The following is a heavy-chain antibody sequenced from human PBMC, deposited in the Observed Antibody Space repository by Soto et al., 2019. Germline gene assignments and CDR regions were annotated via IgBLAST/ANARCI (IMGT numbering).Heavy chain of an antibody. D-gene: IGHD3-10*01. Sequence: GGSLRLSCAASGFTFSSYGMHWVRQAPGKGLEWVAVISYDGSNKYYADSVKGRFTISRDNSKNTLYLQMNSLRAEDTAVYYCAKDAPLLWFGEPLLLLDYWGQGTLVTVSS. CDR1: GFTFSSYG. V-gene: IGHV3-30*18. CDR2: ISYDGSNK. CDR3: AKDAPLLWFGEPLLLLDY. J-gene: IGHJ4*02.